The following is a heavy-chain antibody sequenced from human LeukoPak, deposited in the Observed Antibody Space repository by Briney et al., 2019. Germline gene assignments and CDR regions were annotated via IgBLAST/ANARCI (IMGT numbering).Heavy chain of an antibody. J-gene: IGHJ6*02. CDR2: ISGSGGST. CDR3: AKEGRVLRFLEWFPYGMDV. V-gene: IGHV3-23*01. CDR1: GYTFSSYA. Sequence: ASVKVSCKASGYTFSSYAMSWVRQAPGKGLEWVSAISGSGGSTYYADSVKGRFTISRDNSKNTLYLQMNSLRAEDTAVYYCAKEGRVLRFLEWFPYGMDVWGQGTTVTVSS. D-gene: IGHD3-3*01.